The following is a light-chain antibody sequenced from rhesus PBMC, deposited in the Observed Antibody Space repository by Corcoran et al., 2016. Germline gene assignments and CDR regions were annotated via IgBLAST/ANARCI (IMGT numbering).Light chain of an antibody. Sequence: DIQMTQSPSSLSASVGDTVTITCRASQSINNWLAWYQHKAGTAPTLLIFEASTLQTGVPSRFSGGGSGTDYTLTISSLQTEDFATYYCQQYNSDPFTFGPGTKVDI. V-gene: IGKV1-22*01. CDR3: QQYNSDPFT. J-gene: IGKJ3*01. CDR2: EAS. CDR1: QSINNW.